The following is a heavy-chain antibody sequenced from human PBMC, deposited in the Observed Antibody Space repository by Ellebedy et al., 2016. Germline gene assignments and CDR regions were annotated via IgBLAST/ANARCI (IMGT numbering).Heavy chain of an antibody. Sequence: GESLKISXTASEFNLGNYFMSWVRQAPGKGLEWVSTISAGSDTTRLADSVKGRFTISRDNSKNTLYLQMNNLRVDDTALYYCRQGHYFGYWGQGTLVTVSS. CDR1: EFNLGNYF. V-gene: IGHV3-23*01. CDR2: ISAGSDTT. J-gene: IGHJ4*02. CDR3: RQGHYFGY.